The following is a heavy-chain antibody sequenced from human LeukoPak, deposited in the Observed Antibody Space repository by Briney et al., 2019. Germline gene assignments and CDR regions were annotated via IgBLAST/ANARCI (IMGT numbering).Heavy chain of an antibody. J-gene: IGHJ5*02. CDR3: ANPHCSSTSCYWFDP. CDR1: GFTFSSYA. CDR2: ITGSGSST. V-gene: IGHV3-23*01. D-gene: IGHD2-2*01. Sequence: GGSLRLSCAASGFTFSSYAMTWVRQAPGKGLEWVSTITGSGSSTYCADSVKGRFTISRDNSKNTLYLQMNSLTAEDTAVYYCANPHCSSTSCYWFDPWGQGTLVTVSS.